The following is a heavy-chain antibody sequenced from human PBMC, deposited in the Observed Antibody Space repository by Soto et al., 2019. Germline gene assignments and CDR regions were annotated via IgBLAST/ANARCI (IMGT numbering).Heavy chain of an antibody. CDR3: AKGLGRGVGAMDV. D-gene: IGHD3-10*01. CDR2: IISSGSTT. J-gene: IGHJ6*02. V-gene: IGHV3-23*01. Sequence: PGGSLRLSCAASGFTISSFGMSWVRQPPGKGLGWVSGIISSGSTTYYADSVKGRFTISRDNSKNTLYLQMNSLRAEDAAVYYCAKGLGRGVGAMDVWGQGTTVTVSS. CDR1: GFTISSFG.